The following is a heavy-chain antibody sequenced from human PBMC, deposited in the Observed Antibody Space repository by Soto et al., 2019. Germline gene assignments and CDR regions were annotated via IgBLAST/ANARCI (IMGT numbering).Heavy chain of an antibody. CDR3: ANQYSNGGYDY. D-gene: IGHD6-19*01. V-gene: IGHV4-59*08. CDR1: GGSISNYY. CDR2: IHYSGST. J-gene: IGHJ4*02. Sequence: QVQLQESGPGLVKPSETLSLTCTVSGGSISNYYWTWIRQSPGRGLEWLGYIHYSGSTNYNPSLKSRVTMSLDTSKNQVSLKLSSVTAADTAVYYCANQYSNGGYDYWGQGTLVTVSS.